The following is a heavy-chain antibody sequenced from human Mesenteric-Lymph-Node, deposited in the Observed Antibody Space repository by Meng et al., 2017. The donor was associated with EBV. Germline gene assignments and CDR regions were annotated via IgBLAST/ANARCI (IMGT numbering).Heavy chain of an antibody. D-gene: IGHD6-13*01. CDR3: ARGAAAGTLDF. V-gene: IGHV1-18*01. Sequence: QVRLVPLGGEMKKPGASVRVSCKTSGYTFSYYGITWVRQAPGQGLEWMGWISTSSGDTYYTQNLQGRVSMTTDTSTTTAYMELTILTSDDTAVYYCARGAAAGTLDFWGQGTLVTVSS. CDR2: ISTSSGDT. J-gene: IGHJ4*02. CDR1: GYTFSYYG.